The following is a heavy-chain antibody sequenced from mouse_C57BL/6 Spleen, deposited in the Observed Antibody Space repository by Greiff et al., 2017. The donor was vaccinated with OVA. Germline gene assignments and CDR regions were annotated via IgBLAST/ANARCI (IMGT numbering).Heavy chain of an antibody. CDR1: GYTFTSYW. CDR2: IYPGSGST. Sequence: QVQLQQPGAELVKPGASVKMSCKASGYTFTSYWITWVKQRPGQGLEWIGDIYPGSGSTNSNEKFKSKATLTVDTSSSTAYMQLSSLTSEDSAVYYCAGGYYGKYDYAMDYWGQGTSVTVSS. J-gene: IGHJ4*01. D-gene: IGHD2-1*01. V-gene: IGHV1-55*01. CDR3: AGGYYGKYDYAMDY.